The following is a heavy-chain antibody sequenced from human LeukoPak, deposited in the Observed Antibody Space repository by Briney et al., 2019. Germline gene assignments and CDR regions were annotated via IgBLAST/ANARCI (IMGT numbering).Heavy chain of an antibody. D-gene: IGHD3-22*01. Sequence: PSETLSPTRTVSGGSISSGGYYWNWIRQHPGKGLEWIGYIYYSGSTYYNPSLKSRVTISVDTSKNQFSLKLSSVTAADTAVYYCARGGYEMDYWGQGTLVTVSS. J-gene: IGHJ4*02. CDR1: GGSISSGGYY. CDR3: ARGGYEMDY. V-gene: IGHV4-31*03. CDR2: IYYSGST.